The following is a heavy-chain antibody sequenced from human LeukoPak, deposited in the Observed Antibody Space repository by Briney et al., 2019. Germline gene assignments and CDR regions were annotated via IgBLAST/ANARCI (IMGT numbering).Heavy chain of an antibody. J-gene: IGHJ4*02. Sequence: GGSLTLSCAASGFTFSGSAMHWVRQASGKGLEWVARIRSKANSYATSYAASVKGRFTISRDDSQNTTYLQLNSLKTEDTALYYCTRLGSVNYWGQGTLVTVSS. D-gene: IGHD6-19*01. CDR3: TRLGSVNY. V-gene: IGHV3-73*01. CDR2: IRSKANSYAT. CDR1: GFTFSGSA.